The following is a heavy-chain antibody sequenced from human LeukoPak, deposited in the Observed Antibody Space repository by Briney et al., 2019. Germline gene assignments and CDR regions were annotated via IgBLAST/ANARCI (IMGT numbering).Heavy chain of an antibody. V-gene: IGHV3-43*01. D-gene: IGHD3-22*01. CDR1: GLTFDDYT. J-gene: IGHJ6*03. CDR2: ISWDGGST. CDR3: AKAMSSDYYYYMDV. Sequence: GGSLRLSCAASGLTFDDYTMHWVRQAPGKGLEWVSLISWDGGSTYYADSVKGRFTISRDNSKNSLYLQMNSLRTEDTALYYCAKAMSSDYYYYMDVWGKGTTVTVSS.